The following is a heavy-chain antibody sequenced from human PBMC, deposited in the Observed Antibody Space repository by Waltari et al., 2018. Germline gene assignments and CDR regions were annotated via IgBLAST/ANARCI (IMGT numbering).Heavy chain of an antibody. Sequence: QVVLVQSGAEVKKPGASVKVSCKASGYIFINYYLHWVRQAPGPGPEWMGWFNPDTGNANYAHKFRGRVTMSWDTSSNTAFMDLSDLKSDDTAVYYCVRDRTTVAARPGDYWGQGTLVTVSS. J-gene: IGHJ4*02. V-gene: IGHV1-2*07. CDR2: FNPDTGNA. CDR3: VRDRTTVAARPGDY. CDR1: GYIFINYY. D-gene: IGHD6-6*01.